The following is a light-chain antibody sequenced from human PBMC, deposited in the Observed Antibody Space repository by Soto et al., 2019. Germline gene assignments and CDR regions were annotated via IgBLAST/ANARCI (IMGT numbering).Light chain of an antibody. Sequence: EIVLTQSPATLSLSPGERATLSCRASQSVSNNYLAWYQQKPGQAPRLLIYGASNRATGIPDRFSGSGSGTDFTLTISSLQPEDFATYYCQQSYSTPITFGQGTRLEIK. J-gene: IGKJ5*01. CDR2: GAS. CDR3: QQSYSTPIT. V-gene: IGKV3D-20*02. CDR1: QSVSNNY.